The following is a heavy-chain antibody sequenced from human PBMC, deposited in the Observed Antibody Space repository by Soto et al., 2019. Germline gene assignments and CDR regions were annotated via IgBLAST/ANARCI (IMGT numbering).Heavy chain of an antibody. CDR2: IYYSGST. V-gene: IGHV4-30-4*01. CDR1: GGSISSGDYY. CDR3: AREEYYYGSGSYYSNDAFDI. D-gene: IGHD3-10*01. Sequence: QVQLQESGPGLVKPSQTLSLTCTVSGGSISSGDYYWSWIRQPPGKGLEWIGYIYYSGSTYYNPSLKSRVTISVDTSKNQFSLKLSSVTAADTAVYYCAREEYYYGSGSYYSNDAFDIWGQGTMVTVSS. J-gene: IGHJ3*02.